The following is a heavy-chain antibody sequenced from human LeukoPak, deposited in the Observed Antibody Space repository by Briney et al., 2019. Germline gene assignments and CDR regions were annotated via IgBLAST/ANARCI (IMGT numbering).Heavy chain of an antibody. CDR1: GGSISSYY. CDR2: IYTSGST. J-gene: IGHJ4*02. D-gene: IGHD3-3*01. Sequence: PSETLSLTCTVSGGSISSYYWSWIRQPAGKGLEWIGRIYTSGSTNYNPSLKSRVTMSVDTSMNQFSLKLSSVTAADTAVYYCARDVPATIFGVVILDYFDYWGQGTLVTVSS. V-gene: IGHV4-4*07. CDR3: ARDVPATIFGVVILDYFDY.